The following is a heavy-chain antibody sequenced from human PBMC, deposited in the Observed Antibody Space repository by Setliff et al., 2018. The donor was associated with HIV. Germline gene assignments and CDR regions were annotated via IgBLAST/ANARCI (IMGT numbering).Heavy chain of an antibody. CDR2: IRGYDEAT. Sequence: GGSLRLSCAVSGFTFSNYAMTWVRQAPGKGLEWVTTIRGYDEATHYTDSVKGRFTISRDISRNTLYLQMNSLRVEDTAVYYCAKVGSSGYYEMCDYWGQGTLVTVSS. CDR1: GFTFSNYA. J-gene: IGHJ4*02. D-gene: IGHD5-12*01. CDR3: AKVGSSGYYEMCDY. V-gene: IGHV3-23*01.